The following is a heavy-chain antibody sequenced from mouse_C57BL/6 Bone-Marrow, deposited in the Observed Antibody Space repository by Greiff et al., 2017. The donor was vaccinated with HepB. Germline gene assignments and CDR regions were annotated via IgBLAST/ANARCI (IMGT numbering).Heavy chain of an antibody. V-gene: IGHV5-9-1*02. CDR1: GFTFSSYA. Sequence: EVLLVESGEGLVKPGGSLKLSCAASGFTFSSYAMSWVRQTPEKRLEWVAYISSGGDYIYYADTVKGRFTISRDNARNTMYLQMSSLKSEDTAMYYCTRYGYDEGYYAMDYWGQGTSVTVSA. J-gene: IGHJ4*01. CDR2: ISSGGDYI. D-gene: IGHD2-2*01. CDR3: TRYGYDEGYYAMDY.